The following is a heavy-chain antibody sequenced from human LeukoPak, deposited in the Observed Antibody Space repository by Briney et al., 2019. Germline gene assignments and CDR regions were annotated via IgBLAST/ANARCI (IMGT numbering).Heavy chain of an antibody. D-gene: IGHD3-22*01. J-gene: IGHJ4*02. Sequence: PSETLSLTCTVSGGSISSYYWSWIRQPPGKGLEWIGSIYYSGSTYYNPSLKSRVTISVDTSKNQFSLKLSSVTAADTAVYYCAIVVVIEYFDYWGQGTLVTVSS. V-gene: IGHV4-39*07. CDR1: GGSISSYY. CDR2: IYYSGST. CDR3: AIVVVIEYFDY.